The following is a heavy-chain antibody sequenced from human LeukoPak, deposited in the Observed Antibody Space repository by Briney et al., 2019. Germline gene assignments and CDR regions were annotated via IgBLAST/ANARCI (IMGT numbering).Heavy chain of an antibody. CDR3: ARSQRIDWNFDY. V-gene: IGHV3-53*01. J-gene: IGHJ4*02. D-gene: IGHD3-9*01. CDR2: IHSGGDT. CDR1: GFTVSSNY. Sequence: GGSLRLSCAASGFTVSSNYMSWVRQAPGKGPEWISVIHSGGDTYYTDSLKGRFTISRDTSKNTLYLQMNSLRAEDTAVYYCARSQRIDWNFDYWGQGTLVTVSS.